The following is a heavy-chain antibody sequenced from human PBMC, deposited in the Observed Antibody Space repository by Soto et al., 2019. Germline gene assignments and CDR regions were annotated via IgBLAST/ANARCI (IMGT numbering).Heavy chain of an antibody. CDR3: AXALESVDTAMAAYFDY. Sequence: QVQLQQWGAGLLKPSETLSLTCAVYGGSXSGYXXXXXXXXXXXXXXXXGEINHSGSTNYNPSLKSRVTISVDTSKNQFSLKLSSVTAADTAVYYXAXALESVDTAMAAYFDYWGQGTLVTVSS. CDR1: GGSXSGYX. CDR2: INHSGST. D-gene: IGHD5-18*01. V-gene: IGHV4-34*01. J-gene: IGHJ4*02.